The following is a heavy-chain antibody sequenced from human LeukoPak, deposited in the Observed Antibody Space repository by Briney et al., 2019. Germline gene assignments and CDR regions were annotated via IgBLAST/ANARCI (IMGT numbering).Heavy chain of an antibody. CDR2: ISAYNGNT. V-gene: IGHV1-18*01. CDR3: ARAPKPGDDYVWGSYRDAFDI. D-gene: IGHD3-16*02. Sequence: ASVKVSCKASGYTFTSYGISWVRQAPGQGLEWMGWISAYNGNTNYAQKLQGRVTITADESTSTAYMELSSLRSEDTAVYYCARAPKPGDDYVWGSYRDAFDIWGQGTMVTVSS. CDR1: GYTFTSYG. J-gene: IGHJ3*02.